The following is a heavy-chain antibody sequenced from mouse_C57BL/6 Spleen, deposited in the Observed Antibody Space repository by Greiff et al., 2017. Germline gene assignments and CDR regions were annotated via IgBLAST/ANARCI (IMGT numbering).Heavy chain of an antibody. V-gene: IGHV1-26*01. Sequence: VQLQQSGPELVKPGASVKISCKASGYTFTDYYMNWVKQSHGKSLEWIGDINPNNGGTSYNQKFKGKATLTVDKSSSTAYMELRSLTSEVSAVYYCARERGAWFAYWGQGTLVTVSA. CDR1: GYTFTDYY. CDR3: ARERGAWFAY. CDR2: INPNNGGT. J-gene: IGHJ3*01.